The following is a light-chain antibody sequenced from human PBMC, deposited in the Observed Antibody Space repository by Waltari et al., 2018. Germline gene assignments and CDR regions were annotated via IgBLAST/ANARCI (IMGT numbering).Light chain of an antibody. Sequence: DIVMAQSPDSLAVSLGERATISCKSSQTILSHTNRNSLAWYQKKPGQPPTLLIYWASTRQSGVPDRFSGRGSGTDFNLTIDGLQAEDVAIYYCHQYYTSPNTFGGGTQVEIK. J-gene: IGKJ4*01. CDR3: HQYYTSPNT. V-gene: IGKV4-1*01. CDR2: WAS. CDR1: QTILSHTNRNS.